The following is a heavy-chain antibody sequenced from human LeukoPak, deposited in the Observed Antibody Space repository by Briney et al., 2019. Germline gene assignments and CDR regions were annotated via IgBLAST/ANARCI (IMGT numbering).Heavy chain of an antibody. V-gene: IGHV3-30*03. CDR2: ISYDGSNK. J-gene: IGHJ4*02. D-gene: IGHD6-19*01. CDR1: GFTFSSYG. Sequence: PGGSLRLSCAASGFTFSSYGMHWVRQAPGKGLEWVAVISYDGSNKYYADSVKSRLTISRDNSKNTLYLQMNSLSVEDTAVYYCTRIRSSSGWYEPFDYWGQGTLVTVSS. CDR3: TRIRSSSGWYEPFDY.